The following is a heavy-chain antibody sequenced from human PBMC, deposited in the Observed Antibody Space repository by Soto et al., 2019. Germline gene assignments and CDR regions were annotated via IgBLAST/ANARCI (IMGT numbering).Heavy chain of an antibody. CDR3: ARHGYNYGGGYFDY. D-gene: IGHD5-18*01. CDR1: GVTVSSNY. J-gene: IGHJ4*02. Sequence: EVQLVESGGGLVQPGGSLRLSCAASGVTVSSNYMSWVRQAPGKGLEWVSVIYSGGSTYYADSVKGRFTISRDNSTSTLYRQMNSLRAEDTAVYYWARHGYNYGGGYFDYWGQGTLVTVSS. V-gene: IGHV3-66*04. CDR2: IYSGGST.